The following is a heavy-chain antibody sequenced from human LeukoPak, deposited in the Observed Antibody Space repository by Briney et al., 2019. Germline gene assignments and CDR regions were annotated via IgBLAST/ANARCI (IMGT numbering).Heavy chain of an antibody. D-gene: IGHD3-22*01. CDR2: ISSSSSYI. J-gene: IGHJ4*02. CDR3: ATTYYYDSSGYSHFDY. CDR1: GFTFSSYS. V-gene: IGHV3-21*01. Sequence: GGSLRLSCAASGFTFSSYSMNWVRQAPGKGLEWVSSISSSSSYIYYADSVKGRFTISRDNAKNSLYLQMNSLRAEDTAVYYCATTYYYDSSGYSHFDYWGQGPLVTVSS.